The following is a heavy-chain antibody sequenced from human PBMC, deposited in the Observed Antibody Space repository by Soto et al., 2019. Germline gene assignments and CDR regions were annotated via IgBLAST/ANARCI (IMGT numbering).Heavy chain of an antibody. V-gene: IGHV4-31*03. Sequence: TLSLTCTVSGGSSIRGGYYWSWIRQHPGKGLEWIGYIYNSGTTYYNPSLKSRVTISVDTSKNQFSLKLTSVTAADTAVYYCARDPAPWGQGTLVTVSS. CDR1: GGSSIRGGYY. CDR2: IYNSGTT. J-gene: IGHJ5*02. CDR3: ARDPAP.